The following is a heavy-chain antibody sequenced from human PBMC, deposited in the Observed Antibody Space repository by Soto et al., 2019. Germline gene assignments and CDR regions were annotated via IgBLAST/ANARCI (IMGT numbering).Heavy chain of an antibody. CDR3: ATEKYYYATSGYYY. Sequence: PGGSLRLSCAASGFTFSSYAMSWVRQAPGKGLEWVSAVSGSGGSTYYADSVKGRFTISRDNSKNSLYLQMDSLRAEDTALYYCATEKYYYATSGYYYWGQGTLVTVPQ. CDR2: VSGSGGST. CDR1: GFTFSSYA. J-gene: IGHJ4*02. D-gene: IGHD3-22*01. V-gene: IGHV3-23*01.